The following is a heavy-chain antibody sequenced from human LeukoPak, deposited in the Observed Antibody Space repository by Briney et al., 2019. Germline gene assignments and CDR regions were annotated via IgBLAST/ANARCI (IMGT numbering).Heavy chain of an antibody. CDR2: IYTSGST. CDR1: GGSISSGSYY. V-gene: IGHV4-61*02. J-gene: IGHJ4*02. Sequence: SETLSLTCTVSGGSISSGSYYWSWIRQPAGKGLEWIGRIYTSGSTNYNPSLKSRVTISVDTSKNQFPLKLSSVTAADTAVYYCARGGEDYDFWSGYPGVDYFDYWGQGTLVTVSS. D-gene: IGHD3-3*01. CDR3: ARGGEDYDFWSGYPGVDYFDY.